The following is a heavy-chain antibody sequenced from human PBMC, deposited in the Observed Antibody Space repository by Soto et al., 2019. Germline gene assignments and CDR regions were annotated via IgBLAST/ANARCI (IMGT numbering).Heavy chain of an antibody. Sequence: SETLSLTCTISGGSISGYYWNWIRQPAGKGLEWIGRIYSTGSTKFNPSLKSRDTMSVDTSENQFSLKLTSVTAADTALYYCARSFYYGSGSAHNDLGYWGQGTLVTVSS. V-gene: IGHV4-4*07. CDR3: ARSFYYGSGSAHNDLGY. CDR1: GGSISGYY. J-gene: IGHJ4*02. CDR2: IYSTGST. D-gene: IGHD3-10*01.